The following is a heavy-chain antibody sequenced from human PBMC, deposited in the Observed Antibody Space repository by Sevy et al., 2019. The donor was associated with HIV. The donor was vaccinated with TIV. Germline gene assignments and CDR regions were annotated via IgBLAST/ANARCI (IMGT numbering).Heavy chain of an antibody. D-gene: IGHD2-8*01. V-gene: IGHV4-34*01. CDR3: AMLYYTSWGLDY. Sequence: SETLSLTCAVYGVSLPGYYWNWIRQPPGKGLEWIGEINHSGNTNYNPSLKSRLTMLVDKSKNQFSLNLTSVTAADTAMYYCAMLYYTSWGLDYWGQGSLVTVSS. CDR2: INHSGNT. CDR1: GVSLPGYY. J-gene: IGHJ4*02.